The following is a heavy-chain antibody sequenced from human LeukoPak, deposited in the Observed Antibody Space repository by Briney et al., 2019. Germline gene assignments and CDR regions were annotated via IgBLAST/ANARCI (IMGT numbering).Heavy chain of an antibody. Sequence: SQTLSLTCAISGDSVSINSAAWNWIRQSPSRGLEWLGSTYQRSKWYNDYAVSVKSRITINPDISKNQFSLQLNSVTPEDTAVYYCARFRSLMVRGVNQPIYYYGMDVWGQGTTVTVSS. V-gene: IGHV6-1*01. CDR2: TYQRSKWYN. CDR3: ARFRSLMVRGVNQPIYYYGMDV. CDR1: GDSVSINSAA. J-gene: IGHJ6*02. D-gene: IGHD3-10*01.